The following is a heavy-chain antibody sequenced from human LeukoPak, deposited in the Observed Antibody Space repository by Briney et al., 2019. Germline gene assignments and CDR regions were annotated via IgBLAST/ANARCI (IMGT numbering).Heavy chain of an antibody. D-gene: IGHD2-2*01. CDR3: VRADSTSSFDH. CDR2: INSDGSSA. V-gene: IGHV3-74*01. J-gene: IGHJ4*02. Sequence: PGGSLRHSCTASGFTFSTYWMHWVRQAPGRGLVWVSRINSDGSSASYADSVKGRFTISRDNAKNTLYLQMNSLRAEDTALYYCVRADSTSSFDHWGQGTLVTVSS. CDR1: GFTFSTYW.